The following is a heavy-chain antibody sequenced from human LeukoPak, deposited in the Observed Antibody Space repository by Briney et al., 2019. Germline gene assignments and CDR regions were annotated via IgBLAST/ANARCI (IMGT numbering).Heavy chain of an antibody. J-gene: IGHJ5*02. V-gene: IGHV4-34*01. CDR3: ARAHSSGWYVGFDP. CDR1: GGSFSGYY. D-gene: IGHD6-13*01. CDR2: INHSGST. Sequence: SETLSLTCAVYGGSFSGYYWSWIRQPPGKGLEWIGEINHSGSTNYNPSLKSRVTISVDTSKNQFSLKLSSVTAADTAVYYCARAHSSGWYVGFDPWGQGTLVTVSS.